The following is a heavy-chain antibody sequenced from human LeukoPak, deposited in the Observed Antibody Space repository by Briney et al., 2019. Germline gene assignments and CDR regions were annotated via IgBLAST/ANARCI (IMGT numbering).Heavy chain of an antibody. CDR2: TYYRSKWYY. Sequence: SLTLSLLYAISGDSVSCNSAAWNWIRQSPSRGLEWLGRTYYRSKWYYDYAISVKSRITINPDTSKNQFSLQLNSVTPEDTAVYYCARSYRGGLHYWGHRTLCSVSS. CDR3: ARSYRGGLHY. V-gene: IGHV6-1*01. CDR1: GDSVSCNSAA. J-gene: IGHJ4*01. D-gene: IGHD5-24*01.